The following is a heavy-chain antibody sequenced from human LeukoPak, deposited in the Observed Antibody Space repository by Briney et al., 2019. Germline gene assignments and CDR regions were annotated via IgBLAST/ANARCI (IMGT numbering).Heavy chain of an antibody. J-gene: IGHJ4*02. V-gene: IGHV4-59*12. CDR1: DASIKSYH. CDR3: ARMVRGVRSDYFDY. D-gene: IGHD3-10*01. CDR2: VHYSGST. Sequence: PSETLSLTCSVSDASIKSYHWTWIRQSPGQGLEWIGNVHYSGSTSYNPSLKSRVTMSVDTSKNQFSLKLSSVTAADTAVYYCARMVRGVRSDYFDYWGQGTLVTVSS.